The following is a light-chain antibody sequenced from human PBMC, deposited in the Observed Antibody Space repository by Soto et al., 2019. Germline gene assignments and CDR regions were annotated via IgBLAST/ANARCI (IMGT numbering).Light chain of an antibody. J-gene: IGLJ1*01. CDR1: SSDIGGHNY. CDR3: SSYATSGTPYV. Sequence: QSALTQPASVSGSPGQSITISCTGSSSDIGGHNYVSWYQQHPGKAPKLIIFDVSSRASGVSNRFSDCKSGNTASLTISGLQAEDEADYYCSSYATSGTPYVFATGTKVTVL. V-gene: IGLV2-14*01. CDR2: DVS.